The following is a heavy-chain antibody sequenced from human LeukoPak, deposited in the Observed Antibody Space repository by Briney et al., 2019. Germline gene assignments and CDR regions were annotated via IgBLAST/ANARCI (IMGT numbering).Heavy chain of an antibody. Sequence: ASVKVSCKASRYTFTGYYMHWVRQAPGQGLEWMGWINPNSGDTNYTQKFQGRVTVTRDTSISTAYMELSRLRSDDTAVFYCARARGSYSFDYWGQGTLVTVSS. J-gene: IGHJ4*02. V-gene: IGHV1-2*02. CDR2: INPNSGDT. D-gene: IGHD1-26*01. CDR1: RYTFTGYY. CDR3: ARARGSYSFDY.